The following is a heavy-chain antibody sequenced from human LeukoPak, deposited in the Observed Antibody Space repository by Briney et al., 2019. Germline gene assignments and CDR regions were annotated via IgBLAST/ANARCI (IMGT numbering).Heavy chain of an antibody. Sequence: GGSLRLSCAASGFTFSSYAMSWVRQAPGKGLEWVSYISDTSATIYYYAESVRGRFTISRDNAKNSVHLQMSSLRAEDTGVYYCARVRGSDWSVYHIDNWGQGTLVTVSS. CDR3: ARVRGSDWSVYHIDN. CDR1: GFTFSSYA. D-gene: IGHD6-19*01. J-gene: IGHJ4*02. V-gene: IGHV3-48*04. CDR2: ISDTSATI.